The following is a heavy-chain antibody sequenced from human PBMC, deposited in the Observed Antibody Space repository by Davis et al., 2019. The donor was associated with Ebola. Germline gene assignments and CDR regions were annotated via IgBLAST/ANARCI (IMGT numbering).Heavy chain of an antibody. CDR2: TYYTSKWFN. CDR3: ARGWLRAWFDS. D-gene: IGHD5-12*01. V-gene: IGHV6-1*01. J-gene: IGHJ5*01. Sequence: PSETLSLTCDISGDSVSSGGWNWVRQSPSRGLEWLGRTYYTSKWFNDYAVSVKGRITVNADTSKNQFSLQLNSVTPDDTAVYYCARGWLRAWFDSWGQGTLVTVAS. CDR1: GDSVSSGG.